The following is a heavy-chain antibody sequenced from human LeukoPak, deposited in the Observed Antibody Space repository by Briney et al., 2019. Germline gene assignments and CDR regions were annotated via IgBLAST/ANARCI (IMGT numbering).Heavy chain of an antibody. J-gene: IGHJ4*02. Sequence: GGSLRLSCAASGFTFSSYGMHWVRQAPGKGLEWVAVISYDGSNKYYADSVKGRFTISRDNSKNTLYLQMNSLRAEDTAVYYCARQWLINGWGQGILVTVSS. CDR1: GFTFSSYG. D-gene: IGHD6-19*01. V-gene: IGHV3-30*03. CDR3: ARQWLING. CDR2: ISYDGSNK.